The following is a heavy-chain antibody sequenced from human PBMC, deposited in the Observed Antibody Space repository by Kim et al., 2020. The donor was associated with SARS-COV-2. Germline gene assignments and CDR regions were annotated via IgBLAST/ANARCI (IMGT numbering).Heavy chain of an antibody. V-gene: IGHV3-21*01. J-gene: IGHJ6*02. D-gene: IGHD1-26*01. CDR2: ISSSSSYI. CDR3: ARQRELQDYYYGMDV. CDR1: GFTFSSYS. Sequence: GGSLRLSCAASGFTFSSYSMNWVRQAPGKGLEWVSSISSSSSYIYYADSVKGRFTISRDNAKNSLYLQMNSLRAEDTAVYYCARQRELQDYYYGMDVWGQGTTVTVSS.